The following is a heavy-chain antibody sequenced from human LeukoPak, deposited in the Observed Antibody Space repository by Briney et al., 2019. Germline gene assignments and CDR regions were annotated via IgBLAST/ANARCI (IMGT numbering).Heavy chain of an antibody. CDR3: ARGGVVVLMDV. V-gene: IGHV4-39*07. CDR2: IFYSGSA. J-gene: IGHJ6*02. D-gene: IGHD2-15*01. Sequence: SETLSLTCSVSGASISSSSYYWGWIRQSPGKGLEWIGIIFYSGSADYNPSLKSRVTISVDTSKNQFSLKLSSVTAADTAVYYCARGGVVVLMDVWGQGTTVTVSS. CDR1: GASISSSSYY.